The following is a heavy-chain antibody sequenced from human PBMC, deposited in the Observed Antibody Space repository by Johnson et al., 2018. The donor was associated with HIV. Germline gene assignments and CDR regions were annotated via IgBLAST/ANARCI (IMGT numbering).Heavy chain of an antibody. D-gene: IGHD1-26*01. V-gene: IGHV3-NL1*01. CDR3: ATFGGGSFHAFDI. CDR2: ISWDGGST. CDR1: GFTFSSYG. Sequence: QVQLVKSGGGVVQPGRSLRLSCEASGFTFSSYGMHWVRQAPGKGLEWVSLISWDGGSTYYVDSVKGRFTISRDNAKNSLYLQMNSLRAEDTAVYYCATFGGGSFHAFDIWGQGTMVTVSS. J-gene: IGHJ3*02.